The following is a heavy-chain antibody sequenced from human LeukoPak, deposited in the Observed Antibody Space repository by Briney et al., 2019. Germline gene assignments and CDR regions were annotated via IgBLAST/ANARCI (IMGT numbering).Heavy chain of an antibody. V-gene: IGHV3-66*01. D-gene: IGHD6-19*01. CDR3: ASSSGWNIGY. CDR1: GFTFSSYS. J-gene: IGHJ4*02. Sequence: PGGSLRLSCAASGFTFSSYSMNWVRQAPGKGLEWVSVIYSGGSTYYADSVKGRFTISRDNAKNSLYLQMNSLRAEDTAVYYCASSSGWNIGYWGQGTLVTVSP. CDR2: IYSGGST.